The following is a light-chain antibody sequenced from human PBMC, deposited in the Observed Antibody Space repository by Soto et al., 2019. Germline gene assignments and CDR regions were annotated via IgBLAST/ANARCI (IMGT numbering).Light chain of an antibody. V-gene: IGLV2-14*01. CDR2: DVN. J-gene: IGLJ1*01. Sequence: QSVLTQPASVSGSPGQSISISCTGTSSDVGAYNFVSWYQQHPDKAPKLVIFDVNNRPSGVSNRFSGSKSGNTASLTISGLRAEDEADYYCTSYTSISTYVFGTGTKGTV. CDR1: SSDVGAYNF. CDR3: TSYTSISTYV.